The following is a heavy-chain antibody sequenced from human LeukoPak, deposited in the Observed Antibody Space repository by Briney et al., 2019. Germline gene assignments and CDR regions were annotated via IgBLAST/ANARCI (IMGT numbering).Heavy chain of an antibody. J-gene: IGHJ6*02. D-gene: IGHD2-15*01. Sequence: GGSLRLSCAASGFTFSSYGMHWVRQAPGKGLEWVAVISYDGSNKYYADSVKGRFTISRDNSKNTLYLQMNSLRAEDTAVYYCAKGRIVVVVAASGMDVWGQGTTVTVSS. V-gene: IGHV3-30*18. CDR1: GFTFSSYG. CDR3: AKGRIVVVVAASGMDV. CDR2: ISYDGSNK.